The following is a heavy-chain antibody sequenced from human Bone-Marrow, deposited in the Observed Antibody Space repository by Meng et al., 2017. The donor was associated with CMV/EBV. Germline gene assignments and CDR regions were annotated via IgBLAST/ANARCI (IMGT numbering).Heavy chain of an antibody. Sequence: GESLKISCAASGFTFSSYWMSWDRQAPGKGLEWVANIKQDGSEKYYVDSVKGRFTISRDNAKNSLYLQMNSLRAEDTAVYYCARGGVAARRQAEYFQHWGQGTRVTVSS. CDR1: GFTFSSYW. V-gene: IGHV3-7*01. J-gene: IGHJ1*01. CDR2: IKQDGSEK. D-gene: IGHD6-6*01. CDR3: ARGGVAARRQAEYFQH.